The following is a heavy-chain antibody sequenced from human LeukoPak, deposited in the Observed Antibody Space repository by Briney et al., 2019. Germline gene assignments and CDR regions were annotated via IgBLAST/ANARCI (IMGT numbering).Heavy chain of an antibody. Sequence: GASVKVSCKVSGYTLTELSMHWVRQAPGKGLEWMGGFDPEDGETIYAQKFQGRVTMTEDTSTDTAYMELSSLRSEDTAVYYCALFGVVTYPPYCYYYMDVWGKGTTVTVSS. CDR1: GYTLTELS. J-gene: IGHJ6*03. CDR3: ALFGVVTYPPYCYYYMDV. CDR2: FDPEDGET. V-gene: IGHV1-24*01. D-gene: IGHD3-3*01.